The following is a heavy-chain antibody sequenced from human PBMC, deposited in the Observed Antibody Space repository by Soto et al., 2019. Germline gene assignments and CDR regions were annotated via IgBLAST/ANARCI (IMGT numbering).Heavy chain of an antibody. CDR2: IYYSGST. CDR1: GGSISSYY. CDR3: ARGPQGYCSGGSYYYYYYYIDV. Sequence: QVQLQESGPGLVKPSETLSLTCTVSGGSISSYYWSWIRQPPGKGLEWIGYIYYSGSTNYNPSLKSRVTISVDTSKNQFSLKLSSVTAADTAVYYCARGPQGYCSGGSYYYYYYYIDVWGKGTTVTVSS. V-gene: IGHV4-59*08. J-gene: IGHJ6*03. D-gene: IGHD2-15*01.